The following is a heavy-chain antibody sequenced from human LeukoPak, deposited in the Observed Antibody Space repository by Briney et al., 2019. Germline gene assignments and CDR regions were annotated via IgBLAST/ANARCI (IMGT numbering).Heavy chain of an antibody. CDR2: ISYDGSNK. D-gene: IGHD2-2*01. CDR1: GFTFSSYA. J-gene: IGHJ6*03. CDR3: ARGKERPRYCSSTSCYYYYYYMDV. Sequence: GGSLRLSCAASGFTFSSYAMHWVRQAPGKGLEWVAVISYDGSNKYYADSVKGRFTISRDNSKNTLYLQMNSLRPEDTAVFYCARGKERPRYCSSTSCYYYYYYMDVWGKGTTVTVSS. V-gene: IGHV3-30-3*01.